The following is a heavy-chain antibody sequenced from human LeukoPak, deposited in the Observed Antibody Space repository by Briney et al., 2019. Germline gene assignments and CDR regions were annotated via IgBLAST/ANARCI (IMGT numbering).Heavy chain of an antibody. D-gene: IGHD3-10*01. V-gene: IGHV3-21*01. CDR3: ARDSRFGHYFDY. Sequence: AGSLSLSCAASGFTFSSYSMNWVRQAPGKGLEWVSSISSSSSYIYYADSVKGRFTISRDNAKNSLYLQMNSLKAEDTAVYYCARDSRFGHYFDYWGQGTLVTVSS. CDR1: GFTFSSYS. CDR2: ISSSSSYI. J-gene: IGHJ4*02.